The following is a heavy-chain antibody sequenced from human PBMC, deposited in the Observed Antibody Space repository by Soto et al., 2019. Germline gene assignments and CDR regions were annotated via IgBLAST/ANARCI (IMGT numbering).Heavy chain of an antibody. D-gene: IGHD2-15*01. CDR3: ARDSYCSGGSCYSYYYYGMDV. V-gene: IGHV1-3*01. Sequence: ASVKVSCKASGYTFTSYAMHWVRQAPGQRLEWMGWINAGNGDTKYSQKFQGRVTITRDTSASTAYMELSSLRSEDTAVYYCARDSYCSGGSCYSYYYYGMDVWGQGTTVTVSS. CDR2: INAGNGDT. CDR1: GYTFTSYA. J-gene: IGHJ6*02.